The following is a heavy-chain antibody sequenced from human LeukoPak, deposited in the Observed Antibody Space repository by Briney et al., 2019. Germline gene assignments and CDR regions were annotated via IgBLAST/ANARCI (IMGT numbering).Heavy chain of an antibody. D-gene: IGHD1-7*01. V-gene: IGHV3-30*03. CDR1: GFTFSSSG. Sequence: GGSLRLSCAASGFTFSSSGMHWVRQAPGKGLEWVAVISYYGSNKYYADSVKGRFTISRDNSKNTLYLQMNSLRAEDTAIYYCAAEVGTTNFDYWGQGTLVTVSS. CDR2: ISYYGSNK. J-gene: IGHJ4*02. CDR3: AAEVGTTNFDY.